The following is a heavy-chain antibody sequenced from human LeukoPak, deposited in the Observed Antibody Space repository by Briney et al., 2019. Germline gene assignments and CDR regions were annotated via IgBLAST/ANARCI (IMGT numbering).Heavy chain of an antibody. V-gene: IGHV1-46*01. CDR2: INPSGGST. CDR1: GYTFTSYY. J-gene: IGHJ4*02. D-gene: IGHD6-19*01. Sequence: ASVKVSCKASGYTFTSYYMHWVRQAPGQGLEWMGIINPSGGSTSYAQKFQGRVTMTRDMSTSTVYMELSSLRSEDTAVYYCARAGAIIAVAGTLYYFDYWGQGTLVTVYS. CDR3: ARAGAIIAVAGTLYYFDY.